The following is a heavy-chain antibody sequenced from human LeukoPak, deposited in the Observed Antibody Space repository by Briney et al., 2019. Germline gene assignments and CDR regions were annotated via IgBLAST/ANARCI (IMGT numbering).Heavy chain of an antibody. CDR2: INTNTGNP. D-gene: IGHD5-24*01. CDR3: ARERGDGYTNWFDP. CDR1: GYTFTSYA. Sequence: ASVKVSCKASGYTFTSYAMNWARQAPGQGLEWMGWINTNTGNPTYAQGFTGRFVFSLDTSVSTAYLQISSLKAEDTAVYYCARERGDGYTNWFDPWGQGTLVTVSS. V-gene: IGHV7-4-1*02. J-gene: IGHJ5*02.